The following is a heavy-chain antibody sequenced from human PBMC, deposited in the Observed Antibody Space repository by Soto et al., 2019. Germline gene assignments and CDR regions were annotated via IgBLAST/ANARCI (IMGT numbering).Heavy chain of an antibody. D-gene: IGHD2-15*01. CDR1: GYTFTYYA. J-gene: IGHJ2*01. CDR3: ARCYCSVGSCYACWHFDL. V-gene: IGHV1-18*01. CDR2: ISASTRNT. Sequence: QVQLVQSGAEVKKPGASVKVSCQASGYTFTYYAISWVRQAPGQGLEWMGWISASTRNTDQAQNFQGRVTMTIDTSTNTANMELRSLRSDDTAVYYCARCYCSVGSCYACWHFDLWGRGTLVTVSS.